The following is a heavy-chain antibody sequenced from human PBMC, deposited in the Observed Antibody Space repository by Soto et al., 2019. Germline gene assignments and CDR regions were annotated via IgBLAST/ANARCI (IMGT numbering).Heavy chain of an antibody. CDR1: AGSISGYY. CDR2: IHYSGST. CDR3: EKVGRVAAAGTRFDP. D-gene: IGHD6-13*01. J-gene: IGHJ5*02. V-gene: IGHV4-59*01. Sequence: SETLSLTCTVSAGSISGYYWSWIRQPPGKELELIAYIHYSGSTYYNPSLKSRVTISIDTSKNQFSLKLSSVNAADTAVYYCEKVGRVAAAGTRFDPWGQGTLVTVYS.